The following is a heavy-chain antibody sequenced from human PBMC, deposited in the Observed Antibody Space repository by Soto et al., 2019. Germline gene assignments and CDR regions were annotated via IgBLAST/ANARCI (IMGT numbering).Heavy chain of an antibody. D-gene: IGHD3-22*01. Sequence: SLRLSCAASGFTFSSYGMHWVRQAPGKGLEWVAVISYDGSNKYYADSVKGRFTISRDNSKNTLYLQMNSLRAEDTAVYYCAKGDSSGYYYSFDYWGQGTLVTVSS. CDR1: GFTFSSYG. J-gene: IGHJ4*02. CDR2: ISYDGSNK. V-gene: IGHV3-30*18. CDR3: AKGDSSGYYYSFDY.